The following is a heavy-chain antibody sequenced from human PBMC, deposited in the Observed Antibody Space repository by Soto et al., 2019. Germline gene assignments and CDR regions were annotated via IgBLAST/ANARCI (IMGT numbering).Heavy chain of an antibody. Sequence: QVQLVQSGAEVKKPGASVKVSCKASGYTFTSYDINWVRQATGQGLERMGRMNPNSGNTGYAQKFQCRVTTPRNTSISPAYRELSSLRSEARAMYYGAREVGSGIDYMGQGTRVSVSS. J-gene: IGHJ4*02. CDR3: AREVGSGIDY. D-gene: IGHD6-25*01. CDR2: MNPNSGNT. CDR1: GYTFTSYD. V-gene: IGHV1-8*01.